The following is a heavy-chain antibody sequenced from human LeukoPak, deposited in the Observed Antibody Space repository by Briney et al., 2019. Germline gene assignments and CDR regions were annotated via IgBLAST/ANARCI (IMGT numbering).Heavy chain of an antibody. CDR1: GYTFTSYD. J-gene: IGHJ6*03. D-gene: IGHD3-9*01. CDR3: ARVGRYYDILTGYYLMDV. Sequence: GASVKVSCKASGYTFTSYDINWVRQATGQGLEWMGWMNPNSGNTGYAQKFQGRVTMTRNTSTSTAYMELSSLRSEDTAVYYCARVGRYYDILTGYYLMDVWGKGTTVTISS. CDR2: MNPNSGNT. V-gene: IGHV1-8*01.